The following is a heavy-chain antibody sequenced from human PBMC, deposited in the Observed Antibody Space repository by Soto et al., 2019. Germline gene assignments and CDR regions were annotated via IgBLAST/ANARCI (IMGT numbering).Heavy chain of an antibody. CDR3: AKELVHDFWSGSNWFDP. Sequence: GGSLRLSCAASGFTFSSYGMHWVRQAPGKGLEWVAVISYDGSNKYYADSVKGRFTISRDNSKNTLYLQMNSLRAEDTAVYYCAKELVHDFWSGSNWFDPWGKGTLVTVSS. D-gene: IGHD3-3*01. CDR1: GFTFSSYG. V-gene: IGHV3-30*18. J-gene: IGHJ5*02. CDR2: ISYDGSNK.